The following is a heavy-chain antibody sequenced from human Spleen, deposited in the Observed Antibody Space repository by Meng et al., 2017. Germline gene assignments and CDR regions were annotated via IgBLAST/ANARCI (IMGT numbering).Heavy chain of an antibody. CDR3: ARTIFGVVNDALNI. V-gene: IGHV3-30*01. Sequence: GGSLRLSCAASGFTFSSYPMHWVRQAPGKGLEWVTVISYDGNNKYYADSVKGRFTISRDNSKNTVYLQMNSLRAEDTAVYYCARTIFGVVNDALNIWGQGTMVTVSS. J-gene: IGHJ3*02. D-gene: IGHD3-3*01. CDR1: GFTFSSYP. CDR2: ISYDGNNK.